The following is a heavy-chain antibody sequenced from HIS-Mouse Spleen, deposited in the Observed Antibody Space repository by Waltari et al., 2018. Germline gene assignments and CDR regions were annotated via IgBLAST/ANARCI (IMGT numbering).Heavy chain of an antibody. CDR1: GGSIRRSSSY. CDR3: AREIPYSSSWYDWYFDL. D-gene: IGHD6-13*01. Sequence: QLQLQESGPGLVKPSETLSLTCTVSGGSIRRSSSYWCWIRQPPGKGLEWIGSIYYSGSTYYNPSLKSRVTISVDTSKNQFSLKLSSVTAADTAVYYCAREIPYSSSWYDWYFDLWGRGTLVTVSS. CDR2: IYYSGST. V-gene: IGHV4-39*07. J-gene: IGHJ2*01.